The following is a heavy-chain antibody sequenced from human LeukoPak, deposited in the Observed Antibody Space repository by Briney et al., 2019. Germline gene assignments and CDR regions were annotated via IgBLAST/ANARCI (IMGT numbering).Heavy chain of an antibody. CDR3: ARALRARITGTTASVYGMDV. CDR2: IYYSGST. D-gene: IGHD1-20*01. V-gene: IGHV4-59*01. J-gene: IGHJ6*02. Sequence: SETLSLTCIVSGGSISSYYWNWIRQPPGKELDWIGHIYYSGSTNYNPSLKSRVTIAVDTSKNQSSLKLSSVTAADMAAYYCARALRARITGTTASVYGMDVWGQGTTVTVSS. CDR1: GGSISSYY.